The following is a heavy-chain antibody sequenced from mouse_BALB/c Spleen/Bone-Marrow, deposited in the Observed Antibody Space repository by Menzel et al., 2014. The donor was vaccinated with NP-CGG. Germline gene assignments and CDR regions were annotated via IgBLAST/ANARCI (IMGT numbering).Heavy chain of an antibody. J-gene: IGHJ1*01. CDR2: ISDGGSYT. D-gene: IGHD1-2*01. CDR1: GFTFSDYY. V-gene: IGHV5-4*02. Sequence: EVQVVESGGGLVKPGGSLKLSCAASGFTFSDYYMYWVRQTPEKRLEWVATISDGGSYTYYPDSVKGRFTISRENAKNNLYLQMSSLKSEDTAMYYCARVVTTATLYWYFDVWGAGTTVTVSS. CDR3: ARVVTTATLYWYFDV.